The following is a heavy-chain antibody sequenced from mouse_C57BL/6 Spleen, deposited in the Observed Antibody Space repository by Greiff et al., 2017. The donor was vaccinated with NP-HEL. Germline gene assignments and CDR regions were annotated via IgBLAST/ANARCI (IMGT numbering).Heavy chain of an antibody. D-gene: IGHD1-1*01. Sequence: VQLKESGAELVRPGASVKLSCKASGYTFTDYYINWVKQRPGQGLEWIARIYPGSGNTYYNEKFKGKATLTAEKSSSTAYMQLSSLTSEDSAVYFCARCTTVVEGYAMDYWGQGTSVTVSS. J-gene: IGHJ4*01. CDR1: GYTFTDYY. CDR2: IYPGSGNT. CDR3: ARCTTVVEGYAMDY. V-gene: IGHV1-76*01.